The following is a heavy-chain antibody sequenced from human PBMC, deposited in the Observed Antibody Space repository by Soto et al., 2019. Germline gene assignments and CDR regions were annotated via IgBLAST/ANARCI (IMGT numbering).Heavy chain of an antibody. CDR1: ADSISSSNG. CDR3: ARSSAYHPAHDC. J-gene: IGHJ4*02. Sequence: SQPLSLTRAVAADSISSSNGWSWVRQPTGKGLKWIGVMYHGGSTIYNPPLKSRVSISVDKSKNQFSLNLSSVTAADTAVYYCARSSAYHPAHDCWGKGTRLTVSS. V-gene: IGHV4-4*02. CDR2: MYHGGST. D-gene: IGHD3-22*01.